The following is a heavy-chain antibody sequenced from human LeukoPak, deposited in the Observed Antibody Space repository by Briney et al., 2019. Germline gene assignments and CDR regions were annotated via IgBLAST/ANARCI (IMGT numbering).Heavy chain of an antibody. CDR2: IIPIFGTA. CDR3: ARTDIVVVPAAIGYNWFDP. V-gene: IGHV1-69*05. CDR1: GGTFSSYA. Sequence: GASVKVSCKASGGTFSSYAISWVRQAPGQGLEWMGGIIPIFGTANYAQKFQGRVTITTDESTSTAYMELSSLRSEDTAVYYCARTDIVVVPAAIGYNWFDPWGQGTLVTVSS. J-gene: IGHJ5*02. D-gene: IGHD2-2*01.